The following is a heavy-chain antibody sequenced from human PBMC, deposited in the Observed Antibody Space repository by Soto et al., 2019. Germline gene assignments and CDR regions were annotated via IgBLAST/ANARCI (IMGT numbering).Heavy chain of an antibody. CDR2: INSDGSST. Sequence: GGTLRLSCAASGCTLSSYWMDWVRKAPRKGLVWVSRINSDGSSTSYADSVRGRFTISRDNAKNTLYLQMNCRRAEDTAVYYCARARGGSYDLWSKGGSYYYMDVWGKGTTVTDSS. J-gene: IGHJ6*03. D-gene: IGHD3-3*01. CDR3: ARARGGSYDLWSKGGSYYYMDV. V-gene: IGHV3-74*01. CDR1: GCTLSSYW.